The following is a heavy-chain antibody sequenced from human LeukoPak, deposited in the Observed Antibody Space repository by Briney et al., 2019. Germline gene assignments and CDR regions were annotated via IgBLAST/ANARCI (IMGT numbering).Heavy chain of an antibody. D-gene: IGHD3-9*01. Sequence: SQTLSLTCTVSGGSISSGSYYWSWIRQPAGKGLEWIGRIYTSGSTSYNPSLKSRVTISVDTSKNQFSLKLSSVTAADTAVYYCARTKKDILTGYLFDYWGQGTLVTVSS. CDR1: GGSISSGSYY. V-gene: IGHV4-61*02. CDR3: ARTKKDILTGYLFDY. J-gene: IGHJ4*02. CDR2: IYTSGST.